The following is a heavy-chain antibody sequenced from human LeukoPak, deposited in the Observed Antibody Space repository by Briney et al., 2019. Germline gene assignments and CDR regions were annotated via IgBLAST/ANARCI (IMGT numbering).Heavy chain of an antibody. Sequence: GVPLRLSCGPWGYIFRSCPMQGVREARDRALEWVAVISYDESNKYCAHSVRRRDPLSRQYSKNTLDLKMNSLRIEDTAVYFITRDDYSGSNFATKSLIDDWGQGNLVTVSS. CDR3: TRDDYSGSNFATKSLIDD. J-gene: IGHJ4*02. D-gene: IGHD1-26*01. CDR2: ISYDESNK. CDR1: GYIFRSCP. V-gene: IGHV3-30*04.